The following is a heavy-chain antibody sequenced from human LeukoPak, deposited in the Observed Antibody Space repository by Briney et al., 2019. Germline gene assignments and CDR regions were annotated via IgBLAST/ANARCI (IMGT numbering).Heavy chain of an antibody. CDR1: GGSISSADYY. V-gene: IGHV4-30-4*08. J-gene: IGHJ4*02. CDR2: IYYSGST. CDR3: AREYCSGGSCGKGFDY. D-gene: IGHD2-15*01. Sequence: PSETLSLTCTVSGGSISSADYYWSWIRQPPGKGLEWVGYIYYSGSTYYNPSLKSRVTISVDTSKNQFSLKLSSVTAADTAVYYCAREYCSGGSCGKGFDYWGQGTLVTVSS.